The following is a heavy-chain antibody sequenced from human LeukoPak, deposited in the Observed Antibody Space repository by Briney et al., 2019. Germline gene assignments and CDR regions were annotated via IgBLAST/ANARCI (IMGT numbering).Heavy chain of an antibody. D-gene: IGHD2-15*01. J-gene: IGHJ2*01. CDR2: ISSDGSST. CDR3: ASPLRYCSGGSCYHYWYFDL. V-gene: IGHV3-74*01. Sequence: GGSLRLSCAASGFTFSSYWMHWVRQAPGKGVVWVSRISSDGSSTNYADSVKGRFTISRDNAKNTLYLQMNSLRAEDTAVYYCASPLRYCSGGSCYHYWYFDLWGRGTLVTVSS. CDR1: GFTFSSYW.